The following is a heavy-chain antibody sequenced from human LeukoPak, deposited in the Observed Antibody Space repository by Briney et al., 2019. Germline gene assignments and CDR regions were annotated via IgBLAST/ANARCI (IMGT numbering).Heavy chain of an antibody. CDR1: VDSISRTNNY. V-gene: IGHV4-39*01. D-gene: IGHD5-24*01. Sequence: SETLFLTCTVSVDSISRTNNYWGWVRQPPGKGLEWIGTIHSSGSITYYSPSLKSRVTISIDTSKNQFSLKLSSVTAADTAVYFCARHEDEDGYNAKPIDYWGQGTLVTVSS. CDR2: IHSSGSIT. CDR3: ARHEDEDGYNAKPIDY. J-gene: IGHJ4*02.